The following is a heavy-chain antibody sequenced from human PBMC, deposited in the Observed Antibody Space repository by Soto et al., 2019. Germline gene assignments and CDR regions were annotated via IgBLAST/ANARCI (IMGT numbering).Heavy chain of an antibody. CDR1: GGTFSSYA. V-gene: IGHV1-69*13. D-gene: IGHD3-16*02. CDR2: IIPIFGTA. CDR3: ARYGYDYVWGSYRPYSYHYYGMDV. Sequence: SVKVSCKASGGTFSSYAISWVRQAPGQGLEWMGGIIPIFGTANYAQKFRGRVTITADESTSTAYIELSSLRSEDTAVYYCARYGYDYVWGSYRPYSYHYYGMDVWGQGTTVTVSS. J-gene: IGHJ6*02.